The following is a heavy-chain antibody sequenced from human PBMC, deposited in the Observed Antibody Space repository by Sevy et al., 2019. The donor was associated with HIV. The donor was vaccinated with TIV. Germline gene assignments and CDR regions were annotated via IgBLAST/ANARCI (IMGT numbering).Heavy chain of an antibody. V-gene: IGHV3-21*01. J-gene: IGHJ4*02. D-gene: IGHD1-1*01. Sequence: GGSLRLSCAASGFTFSSYSMNWVRQAPGKGLEWVSSISSSSSDIYYADSLKGRFTISRDNAKNSLYLQTNSLRAEDTAVYYCARGTTGTTRNLNFDYWGQGTLVTVSS. CDR1: GFTFSSYS. CDR2: ISSSSSDI. CDR3: ARGTTGTTRNLNFDY.